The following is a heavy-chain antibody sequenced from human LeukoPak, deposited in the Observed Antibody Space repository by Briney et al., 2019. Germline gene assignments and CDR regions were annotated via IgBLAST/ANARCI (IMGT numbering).Heavy chain of an antibody. CDR2: TYYRSKWYY. D-gene: IGHD3-16*01. CDR1: GDSVSSNSAG. CDR3: ARGGGAIAT. V-gene: IGHV6-1*01. J-gene: IGHJ5*02. Sequence: SQTLSLTSAISGDSVSSNSAGWSWIRQSPSRGLEWLGRTYYRSKWYYDYAASVKGRITINPDTSKNQFSLQLNSVTPEDTAVYYCARGGGAIATWDQGTLVTVSS.